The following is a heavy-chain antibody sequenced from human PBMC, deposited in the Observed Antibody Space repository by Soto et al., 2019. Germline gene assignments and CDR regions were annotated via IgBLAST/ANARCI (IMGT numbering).Heavy chain of an antibody. Sequence: QVQLQESGPGLVKPSETLSLTCTVSGGSISSYYWSWIRQPPGKGLEWIGYIYYSGSTNYNPSLKIRVTISVDTSKNQFSLKLSCVTAADTAVYYCARDLGSYGDQNWFDPWGQGTLVTVSS. J-gene: IGHJ5*02. D-gene: IGHD4-17*01. CDR1: GGSISSYY. V-gene: IGHV4-59*01. CDR3: ARDLGSYGDQNWFDP. CDR2: IYYSGST.